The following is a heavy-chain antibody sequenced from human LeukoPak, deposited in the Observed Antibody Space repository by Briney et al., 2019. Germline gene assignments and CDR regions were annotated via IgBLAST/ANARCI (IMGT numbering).Heavy chain of an antibody. CDR1: GYTFTSYY. D-gene: IGHD4-17*01. CDR2: INPSAGST. Sequence: ASVKVSCKASGYTFTSYYMHWVRQAPGQGLEWMGIINPSAGSTSYAQTFQGRVTMTRDTSTSTVYSELSSLTSEDTAVYYCATGPTVTRLDYWGQGTLVTVSS. J-gene: IGHJ4*02. CDR3: ATGPTVTRLDY. V-gene: IGHV1-46*01.